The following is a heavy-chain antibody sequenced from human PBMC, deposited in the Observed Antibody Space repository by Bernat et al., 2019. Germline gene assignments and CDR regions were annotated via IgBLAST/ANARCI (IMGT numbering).Heavy chain of an antibody. CDR3: ARQDGAARIFDY. Sequence: QVTLRESGPALVKPTQTLTLTCTFSGFSLSTSGMCVSWIRQPPGKALEWLALIDWDDDKYYSTSLKTRLTISKDTSKNQVVLTMTNMDPVETATYYCARQDGAARIFDYWGQGTLVTVSS. CDR2: IDWDDDK. CDR1: GFSLSTSGMC. J-gene: IGHJ4*02. V-gene: IGHV2-70*01. D-gene: IGHD6-6*01.